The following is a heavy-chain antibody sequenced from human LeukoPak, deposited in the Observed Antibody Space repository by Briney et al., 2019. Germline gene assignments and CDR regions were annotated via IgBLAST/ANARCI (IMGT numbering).Heavy chain of an antibody. CDR1: GGSISSYY. J-gene: IGHJ3*02. CDR3: ARDLQVAVAGYTYAFDI. CDR2: IYYSGST. V-gene: IGHV4-59*01. D-gene: IGHD6-19*01. Sequence: SETLSLTCTVSGGSISSYYWSWIRQPPGKGLEWIGYIYYSGSTNYNPSLKSRVTISVDTSKNQFSLKLSSVTAADTAVYYCARDLQVAVAGYTYAFDIWGQGTMVSVSS.